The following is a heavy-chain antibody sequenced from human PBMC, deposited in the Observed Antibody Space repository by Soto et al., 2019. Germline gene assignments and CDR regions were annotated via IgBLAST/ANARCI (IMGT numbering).Heavy chain of an antibody. D-gene: IGHD3-3*01. CDR3: ARDYDFWSGYYMSLALGEYYYGMDV. Sequence: SETLSLTCTVSGGSISSYYWSWIRQPAGKGLEWIGRIYTSGSTNYNPSLKSRVTMSVDTSKNQFSLKLSSVTAADTAVYYCARDYDFWSGYYMSLALGEYYYGMDVWGQGTTVTVSS. CDR2: IYTSGST. J-gene: IGHJ6*02. V-gene: IGHV4-4*07. CDR1: GGSISSYY.